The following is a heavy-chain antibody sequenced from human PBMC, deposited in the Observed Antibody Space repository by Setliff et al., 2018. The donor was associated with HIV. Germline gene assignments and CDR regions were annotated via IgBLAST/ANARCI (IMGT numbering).Heavy chain of an antibody. D-gene: IGHD2-8*01. CDR1: GGSISSSTCY. Sequence: PSETLSLTCSVSGGSISSSTCYWGWIRQPPGKGLEWIGDIFYTGNTYYNPSLKSRVAISVDTSENQFSLKLNSVTAADTAVYYCARRGRDGVLIVFATGFGPWGQGTLVTVS. CDR3: ARRGRDGVLIVFATGFGP. J-gene: IGHJ5*02. V-gene: IGHV4-39*01. CDR2: IFYTGNT.